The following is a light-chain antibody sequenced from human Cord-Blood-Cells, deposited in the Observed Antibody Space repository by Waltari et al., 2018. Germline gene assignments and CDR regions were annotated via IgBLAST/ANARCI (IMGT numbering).Light chain of an antibody. J-gene: IGKJ5*01. CDR1: QSVSSY. CDR3: QQRSNWPIT. V-gene: IGKV3-11*01. Sequence: EIVLTQSPATLSLSPGERATLSCRASQSVSSYLAWYQQKPGQAPRLLIYDASNRATGIPARFSGRGSGTDFTLTISSLEPEDFAVYYCQQRSNWPITFGQGIRLEIK. CDR2: DAS.